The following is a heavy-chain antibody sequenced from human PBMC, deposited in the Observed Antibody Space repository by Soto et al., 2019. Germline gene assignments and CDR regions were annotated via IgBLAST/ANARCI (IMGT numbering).Heavy chain of an antibody. D-gene: IGHD2-15*01. J-gene: IGHJ3*01. Sequence: ASVKVSCKASGYSFTDHYLHWVRRAPGQGLEWIGWINPKSGVTHYAQKFEVWFSMTRDTSTSTAYLEMRSLRSSDAAVYYCATSLRARSGYCSAGSCQEDAFDVWGQGTLVTVSS. CDR1: GYSFTDHY. CDR2: INPKSGVT. CDR3: ATSLRARSGYCSAGSCQEDAFDV. V-gene: IGHV1-2*04.